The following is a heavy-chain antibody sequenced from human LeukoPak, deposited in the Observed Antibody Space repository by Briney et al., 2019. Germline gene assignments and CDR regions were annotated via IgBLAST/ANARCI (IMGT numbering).Heavy chain of an antibody. V-gene: IGHV4-4*02. CDR2: IYYSGST. CDR3: ARGSNWGFY. Sequence: SETLSLTCAVSGDSITSSEWWSWVRQPPGKGLEWIGEIYYSGSTNYNPSLKSRVTITLDKSTNQFSLKLSSVTAADTAVYYCARGSNWGFYWGQGTLVTVSS. J-gene: IGHJ4*02. D-gene: IGHD7-27*01. CDR1: GDSITSSEW.